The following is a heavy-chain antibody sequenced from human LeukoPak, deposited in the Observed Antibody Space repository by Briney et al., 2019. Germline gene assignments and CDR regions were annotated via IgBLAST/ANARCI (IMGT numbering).Heavy chain of an antibody. Sequence: QTGGSLRLSCVASEFTFSNFWMSWVRQAPGKGLEWVANIKQDGTEKYYVDSVKGRFTVSGDNAKNSLYLQMNSLRAEDTAVYYCARAIDYGYPGGYWGQGTLVTVSS. D-gene: IGHD4-17*01. J-gene: IGHJ4*02. CDR1: EFTFSNFW. CDR3: ARAIDYGYPGGY. V-gene: IGHV3-7*01. CDR2: IKQDGTEK.